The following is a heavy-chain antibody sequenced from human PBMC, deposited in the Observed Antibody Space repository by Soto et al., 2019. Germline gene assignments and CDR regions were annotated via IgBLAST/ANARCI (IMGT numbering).Heavy chain of an antibody. CDR1: GFTFSSYS. J-gene: IGHJ6*02. CDR3: ARDPVSDSSSVYYYYYGMDV. Sequence: EVQLVESGGGLLKPGGSLRLSCAASGFTFSSYSMNWVRQAPGKGLEWVSSISSSSSYIYYADSVKGRFTISRDNAKNSLYLQMNSLRAEDTAVYYCARDPVSDSSSVYYYYYGMDVWGQGTTVTVSS. V-gene: IGHV3-21*01. D-gene: IGHD6-6*01. CDR2: ISSSSSYI.